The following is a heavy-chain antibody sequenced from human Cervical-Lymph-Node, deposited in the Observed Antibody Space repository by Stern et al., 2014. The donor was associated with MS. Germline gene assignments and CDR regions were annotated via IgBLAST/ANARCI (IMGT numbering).Heavy chain of an antibody. CDR2: IMPMFDSD. CDR3: VRGLSGYDYWYFDL. Sequence: QVQLVQSGAEVKKPGSSVSVSCKASGGTLNNFAVSWVRQVPGQPYEWMGGIMPMFDSDNYAQKFRHRLTVTADKSTNTVYMELSSLKSDDTAMYYCVRGLSGYDYWYFDLWGRGTLVTVSS. J-gene: IGHJ2*01. D-gene: IGHD5-12*01. CDR1: GGTLNNFA. V-gene: IGHV1-69*06.